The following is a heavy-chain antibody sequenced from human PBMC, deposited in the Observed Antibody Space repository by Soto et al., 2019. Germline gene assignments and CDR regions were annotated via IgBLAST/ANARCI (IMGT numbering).Heavy chain of an antibody. V-gene: IGHV1-2*04. CDR2: INPNSGGT. J-gene: IGHJ3*02. D-gene: IGHD6-13*01. CDR3: ARIAAAGTSDAFDI. Sequence: GASVKVSCKASGYTFPGYYMHWVRQAPGQGLEWMGWINPNSGGTNYAQKFQGWVTMTRDTSISTAYMELSRLRSDDTAVYYCARIAAAGTSDAFDIWGQGTMVTVSS. CDR1: GYTFPGYY.